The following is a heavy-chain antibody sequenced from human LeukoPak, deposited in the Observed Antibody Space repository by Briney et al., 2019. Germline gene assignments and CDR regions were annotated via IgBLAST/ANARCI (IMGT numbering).Heavy chain of an antibody. V-gene: IGHV4-61*08. CDR3: ASRTRNHSDSSGKSIAYWYFDL. Sequence: KPSETLSLTCAVSGVSIVSSAYSWSWIRQPPGKGLEWIGDIYNSGSTNYNPSLKSRVTISVDTSKNQFSLKLSSVTAADTAVYYCASRTRNHSDSSGKSIAYWYFDLWGRGTLVTVSS. D-gene: IGHD3-22*01. CDR2: IYNSGST. J-gene: IGHJ2*01. CDR1: GVSIVSSAYS.